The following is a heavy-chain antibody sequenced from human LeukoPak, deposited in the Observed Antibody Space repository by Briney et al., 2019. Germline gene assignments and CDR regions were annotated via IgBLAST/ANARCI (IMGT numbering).Heavy chain of an antibody. CDR3: ARDGAATWSEFGY. CDR2: IYYSGST. J-gene: IGHJ4*02. Sequence: SQTLSLTCTVSGVSISSGDYYWSWIRQPPGKGLEWIGYIYYSGSTSYNPSLRSRVTFSIDTSKNQFSLEMDSVTAADTAMYYCARDGAATWSEFGYWGQGILVTVSS. V-gene: IGHV4-30-4*01. CDR1: GVSISSGDYY. D-gene: IGHD3-16*01.